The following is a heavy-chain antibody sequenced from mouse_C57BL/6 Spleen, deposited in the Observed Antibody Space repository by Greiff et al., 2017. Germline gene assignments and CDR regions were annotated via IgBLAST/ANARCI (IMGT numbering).Heavy chain of an antibody. CDR2: IDPSDSYT. Sequence: VQLQQPGAELVMPGASVKLSCKASGYTFTSYWMHWVKQRPGQGLEWIGEIDPSDSYTNYNQKFKGKSTLTVDKSSSTAYMQLSSLTSEDSAVYYCARGEYYGSSSNYYAMDYWGQGTSVTVSS. CDR3: ARGEYYGSSSNYYAMDY. J-gene: IGHJ4*01. V-gene: IGHV1-69*01. D-gene: IGHD1-1*01. CDR1: GYTFTSYW.